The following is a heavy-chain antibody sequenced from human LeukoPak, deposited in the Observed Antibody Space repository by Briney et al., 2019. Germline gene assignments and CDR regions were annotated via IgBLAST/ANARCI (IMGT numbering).Heavy chain of an antibody. CDR3: VRDLGGRSGH. Sequence: GGSLRLSCAASGFTSSSYWMSWVRQAPGKGLEWVSTISGSGGSTYYADSVKGRFTISRDNSKNTLYLQMNSLRAEDTAVYYCVRDLGGRSGHWGQGTLVTVSS. CDR2: ISGSGGST. D-gene: IGHD1-26*01. V-gene: IGHV3-23*01. J-gene: IGHJ4*02. CDR1: GFTSSSYW.